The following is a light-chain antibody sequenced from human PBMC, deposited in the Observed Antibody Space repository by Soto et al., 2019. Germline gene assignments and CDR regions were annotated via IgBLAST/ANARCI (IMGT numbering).Light chain of an antibody. CDR1: SSDVGGYNY. CDR3: SSYTSSSTPWV. V-gene: IGLV2-14*01. CDR2: EVS. J-gene: IGLJ3*02. Sequence: QSDLTQPASVSGSPGQSITISCTGTSSDVGGYNYVSWYQQHPGKAPKLMIYEVSNRPSGVSNRFSGSKSGNTASLTISGLQAEDEADYYCSSYTSSSTPWVFGGGTKVTVL.